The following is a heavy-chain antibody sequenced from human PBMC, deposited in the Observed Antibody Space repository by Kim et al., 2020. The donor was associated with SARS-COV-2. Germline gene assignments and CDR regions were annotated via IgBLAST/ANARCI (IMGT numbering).Heavy chain of an antibody. V-gene: IGHV3-74*01. D-gene: IGHD3-22*01. J-gene: IGHJ5*02. CDR3: AKVGDYDSSGFCAFFRS. Sequence: VKGRFAISRDNAKNTLYLQMNGLRTEDTAVYYCAKVGDYDSSGFCAFFRSWGQGTRVTVSS.